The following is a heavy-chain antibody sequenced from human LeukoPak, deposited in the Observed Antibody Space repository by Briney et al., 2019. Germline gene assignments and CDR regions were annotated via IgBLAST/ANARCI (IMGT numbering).Heavy chain of an antibody. D-gene: IGHD3-10*01. CDR3: ARHQFYYGSGSYYPGARDWFDP. V-gene: IGHV4-39*01. CDR1: GGSISSSIYN. CDR2: ISYSGSS. J-gene: IGHJ5*02. Sequence: SETLSLTCTVSGGSISSSIYNWGWIRQPPGKGLEWIGTISYSGSSLYNPSLKSRVTISVDTSKNQFSLRLSSVTAADTALYFCARHQFYYGSGSYYPGARDWFDPWGQGTLVTVSS.